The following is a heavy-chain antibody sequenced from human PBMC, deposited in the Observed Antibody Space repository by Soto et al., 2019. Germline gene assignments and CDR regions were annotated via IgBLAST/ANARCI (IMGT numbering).Heavy chain of an antibody. CDR2: IYPGESDT. Sequence: PXEXLKISYKCSGYXFATHLLAWVRQMPGKGLECMGIIYPGESDTRYSPYFQGQVTISADKSFSTAYLQWSRLKASDTAIYFCARLELTGLDNWGQGTPGTVSS. CDR1: GYXFATHL. J-gene: IGHJ4*02. V-gene: IGHV5-51*01. D-gene: IGHD3-9*01. CDR3: ARLELTGLDN.